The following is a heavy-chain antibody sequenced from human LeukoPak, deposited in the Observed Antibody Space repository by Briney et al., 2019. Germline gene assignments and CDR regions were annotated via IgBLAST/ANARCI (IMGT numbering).Heavy chain of an antibody. D-gene: IGHD2-2*01. V-gene: IGHV3-7*01. CDR3: ARAPYCDGISCQSFFDY. CDR1: GFTFSTYW. Sequence: GGSLRLSCVVSGFTFSTYWITWVRQAPGKGLEWVANIKEDGSEKYYVDSVKGRFTISRDNAKNSVSLQMNSLRAEDTAVYYFARAPYCDGISCQSFFDYWGQGALVTVSS. CDR2: IKEDGSEK. J-gene: IGHJ4*02.